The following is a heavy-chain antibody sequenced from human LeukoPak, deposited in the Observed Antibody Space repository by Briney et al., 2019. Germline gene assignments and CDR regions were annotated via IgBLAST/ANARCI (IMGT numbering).Heavy chain of an antibody. J-gene: IGHJ5*02. CDR1: GGSNY. V-gene: IGHV4-59*08. CDR2: IHYSGSA. D-gene: IGHD1-20*01. CDR3: ARHSNWNAGVDWFDP. Sequence: SETLSLTCTVSGGSNYWSWLRQPPGRGLEWIAYIHYSGSASYNTSLKSRVTISIDTSSNQLSLKLNSVTAADTAVYYCARHSNWNAGVDWFDPWGQGTLVTVSS.